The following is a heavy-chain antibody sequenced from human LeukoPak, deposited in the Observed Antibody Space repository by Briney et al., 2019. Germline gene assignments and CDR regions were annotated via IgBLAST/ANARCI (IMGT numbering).Heavy chain of an antibody. J-gene: IGHJ6*03. Sequence: GGSLRLSCAASGFTFSSYGMHWVRQAPGKGLEWVAFIRYDGTNKYYADSVKGRFTISRDNSKNTLYLQMNSLRAEDTAVYYCAKDGGYYDFWSGYYMELNYYYYMDVWGKGTTVTVSS. CDR1: GFTFSSYG. D-gene: IGHD3-3*01. CDR3: AKDGGYYDFWSGYYMELNYYYYMDV. CDR2: IRYDGTNK. V-gene: IGHV3-30*02.